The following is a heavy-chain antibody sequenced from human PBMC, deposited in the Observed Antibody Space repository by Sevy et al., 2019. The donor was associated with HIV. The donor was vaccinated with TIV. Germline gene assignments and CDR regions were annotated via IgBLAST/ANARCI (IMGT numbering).Heavy chain of an antibody. CDR3: ARAVLELSTWRSDY. CDR2: ISSTSAYI. Sequence: GGFLRLSCAASGFTFSSYRMTCVRQAPGKGLEWVSCISSTSAYINYADSVKGRFTISRDNAKNLLYLQMDSLRAEDTAVYYCARAVLELSTWRSDYWGQGTLVSVSS. J-gene: IGHJ4*02. CDR1: GFTFSSYR. D-gene: IGHD3-16*02. V-gene: IGHV3-21*01.